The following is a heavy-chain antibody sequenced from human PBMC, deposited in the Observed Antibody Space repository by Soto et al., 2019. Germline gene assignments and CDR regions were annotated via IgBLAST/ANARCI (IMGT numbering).Heavy chain of an antibody. CDR3: ARESGGYDSSTRYGLDV. D-gene: IGHD6-25*01. V-gene: IGHV4-31*03. CDR1: GGSISSVGHY. Sequence: PSETLSLTCSVSGGSISSVGHYWTWIRQQPGKGLEWIGYIYYSGSTDYNPSLKSRVTISVDRSKNQFSLNLSSVTAADTAIYYCARESGGYDSSTRYGLDVWGPGTTVNVSS. CDR2: IYYSGST. J-gene: IGHJ6*02.